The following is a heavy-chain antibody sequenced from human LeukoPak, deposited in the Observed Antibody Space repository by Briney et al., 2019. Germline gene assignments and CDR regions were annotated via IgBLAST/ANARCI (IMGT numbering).Heavy chain of an antibody. J-gene: IGHJ4*02. D-gene: IGHD3-9*01. CDR3: ARGAVDFYYFDY. V-gene: IGHV3-30-3*01. Sequence: GGSLRLSCAASGFTFSSYAMHWVRQAPGKGLEWVAVISYDGSNKYYADSVKGRFTISRDNAKNSLYLQMNSLRAEDTAVYYCARGAVDFYYFDYWGQGTLVTVSS. CDR1: GFTFSSYA. CDR2: ISYDGSNK.